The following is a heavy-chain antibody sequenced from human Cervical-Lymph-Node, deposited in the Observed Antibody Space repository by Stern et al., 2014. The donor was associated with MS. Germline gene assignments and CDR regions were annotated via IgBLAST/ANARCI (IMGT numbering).Heavy chain of an antibody. D-gene: IGHD2-15*01. Sequence: EVQLVESGGGLVQPGGSLRLSCAASGFTFSRYDIHWARQVTGKGLEWVSAIGIGGDTYYADSVKGRFTISRENANDSVNLQLNSLRATDTAVYYCGRALGRVAAPDYWGQGTLVIVSS. V-gene: IGHV3-13*01. J-gene: IGHJ4*02. CDR3: GRALGRVAAPDY. CDR2: IGIGGDT. CDR1: GFTFSRYD.